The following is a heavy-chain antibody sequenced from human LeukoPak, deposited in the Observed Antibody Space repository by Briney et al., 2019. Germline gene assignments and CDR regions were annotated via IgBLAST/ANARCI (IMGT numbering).Heavy chain of an antibody. J-gene: IGHJ6*03. CDR1: GYTFTGYY. V-gene: IGHV1-2*02. CDR3: ARDSGDSGSYYSYYYYMDV. CDR2: INPNSGGT. D-gene: IGHD1-26*01. Sequence: ASVKVSCKASGYTFTGYYMHWVRQAPGQGLEWMGWINPNSGGTNYAQKFQGRVTMTRDTSISTAYMELSRLRSDDTAVYYCARDSGDSGSYYSYYYYMDVWGKGTTVTVSS.